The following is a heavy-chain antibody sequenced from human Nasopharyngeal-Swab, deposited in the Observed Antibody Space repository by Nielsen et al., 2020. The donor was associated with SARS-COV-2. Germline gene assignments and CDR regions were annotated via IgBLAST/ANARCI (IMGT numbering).Heavy chain of an antibody. V-gene: IGHV3-30*18. Sequence: VRQAPGKGLEWVAVISYDGSNKYYADAVKGRFTSSRDNAKNTLYLQMNSLRAEDTAVYYCAKDQFPYEVVPAAVDYWGQGTLVTVSS. J-gene: IGHJ4*02. D-gene: IGHD2-2*01. CDR3: AKDQFPYEVVPAAVDY. CDR2: ISYDGSNK.